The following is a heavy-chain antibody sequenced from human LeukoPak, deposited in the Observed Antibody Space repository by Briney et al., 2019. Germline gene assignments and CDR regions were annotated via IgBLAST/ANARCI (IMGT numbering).Heavy chain of an antibody. CDR3: ARDIGPQSSVTHWYFDL. D-gene: IGHD2-21*02. CDR1: GGSISSGDYY. J-gene: IGHJ2*01. Sequence: SETLSLTCTVSGGSISSGDYYWTWIRQPPGKGLEWIGYIYYSGSTYYNPSLKSRLTISIDTSKNQFSLKLSSVTAADTAVYYCARDIGPQSSVTHWYFDLWGRGTLVTVSS. CDR2: IYYSGST. V-gene: IGHV4-30-4*01.